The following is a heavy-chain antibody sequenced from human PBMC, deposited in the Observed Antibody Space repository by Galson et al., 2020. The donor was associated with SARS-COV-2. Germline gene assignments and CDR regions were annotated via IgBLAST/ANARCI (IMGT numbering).Heavy chain of an antibody. CDR1: GGTISSGSYY. J-gene: IGHJ5*02. D-gene: IGHD5-18*01. Sequence: SETLSLTCTVSGGTISSGSYYWIWIRQPAGKGLEWIGRIYTSGSTNYNPSLKSRVTITVDTSKNQFSLKLSSVTAADTAVYYCAREAKGTAMGFDPWGQGTLVTVSS. V-gene: IGHV4-61*02. CDR3: AREAKGTAMGFDP. CDR2: IYTSGST.